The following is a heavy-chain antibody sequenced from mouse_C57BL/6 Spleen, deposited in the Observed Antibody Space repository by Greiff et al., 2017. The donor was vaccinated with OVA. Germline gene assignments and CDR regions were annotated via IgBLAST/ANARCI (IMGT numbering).Heavy chain of an antibody. CDR1: GYTFTSYW. V-gene: IGHV1-69*01. CDR2: IDPSDSYT. CDR3: ARNRYSSCYWYFDV. D-gene: IGHD1-3*01. J-gene: IGHJ1*03. Sequence: QVQLQQPGAELVMPGASVKLSCKASGYTFTSYWMHWVKQRPGQGLEWIGEIDPSDSYTNYNQKIKGKSTLTVDKSSSTAYMQLSSLTSEDSAVYYCARNRYSSCYWYFDVWGTGTTVTVSS.